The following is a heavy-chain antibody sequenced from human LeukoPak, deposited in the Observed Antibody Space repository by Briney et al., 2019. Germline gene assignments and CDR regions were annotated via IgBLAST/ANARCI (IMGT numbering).Heavy chain of an antibody. V-gene: IGHV3-53*01. J-gene: IGHJ6*02. D-gene: IGHD2-21*02. Sequence: AGGSLRLSCAASGFIVSSKYMSWVRQAPGKGLEWVSAVYSNDNTYYAEPVKGRFSISRDKSKNTLYLQMNSLRAEDTAVYYCGSSTVHYYNYGMDVWGQGATVTVSS. CDR3: GSSTVHYYNYGMDV. CDR2: VYSNDNT. CDR1: GFIVSSKY.